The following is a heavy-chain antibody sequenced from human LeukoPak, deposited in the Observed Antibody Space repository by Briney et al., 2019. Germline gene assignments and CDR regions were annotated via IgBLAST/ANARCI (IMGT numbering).Heavy chain of an antibody. D-gene: IGHD5-18*01. CDR2: IIPIFGTA. CDR3: ARAARGYSYGHSFGYYYYMDV. Sequence: SVKVSCKASGGTFSSCAISWVRQAPGQGLEWMGGIIPIFGTANYAQKFQGRVTITTDESTSTAYMELSSLRSEDTAVYYCARAARGYSYGHSFGYYYYMDVWGKGTTVTVSS. J-gene: IGHJ6*03. V-gene: IGHV1-69*05. CDR1: GGTFSSCA.